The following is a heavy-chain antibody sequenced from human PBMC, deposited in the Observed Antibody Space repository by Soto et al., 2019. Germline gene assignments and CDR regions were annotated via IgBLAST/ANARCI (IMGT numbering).Heavy chain of an antibody. Sequence: QVQLVESGGGVVQPGRSLRLSCAASGFTFSSYGMHWVRQAPGKGLEWVAVIWYDGSNKYYADSVKGRFTISRDNSKNTLYLLMNSLRAEDTSVYYCARDLRDFWSGSDGFDIWGQGTMVTVSS. D-gene: IGHD3-3*01. V-gene: IGHV3-33*01. CDR3: ARDLRDFWSGSDGFDI. CDR2: IWYDGSNK. J-gene: IGHJ3*02. CDR1: GFTFSSYG.